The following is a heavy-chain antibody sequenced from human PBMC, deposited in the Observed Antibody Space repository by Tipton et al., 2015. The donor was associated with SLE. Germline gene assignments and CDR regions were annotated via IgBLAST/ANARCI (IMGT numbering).Heavy chain of an antibody. D-gene: IGHD1-26*01. CDR3: ARGMSGYFDY. Sequence: TLSLTCAVSGGSISSGGYSWSWIRQPPGKGLEWIGYIYYSGSTNYNPSLKSRVTISVDTSKNQFSLKLSSVTAADTAVYYCARGMSGYFDYWGQGTLVTVSS. CDR2: IYYSGST. V-gene: IGHV4-30-4*07. J-gene: IGHJ4*02. CDR1: GGSISSGGYS.